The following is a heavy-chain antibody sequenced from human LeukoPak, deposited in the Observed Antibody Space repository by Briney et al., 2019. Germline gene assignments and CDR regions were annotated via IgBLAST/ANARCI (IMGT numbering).Heavy chain of an antibody. Sequence: ASVKVSCTASGYTFTSYYMHWVRQAPGQGLEWMGIINPSGGSTSYAQKFQGRVTMTRDMSTSTVYMELSSVRSEDTAVYYCAREGGSGSYSYYYYYMDVWGKGTTVTVSS. V-gene: IGHV1-46*01. CDR1: GYTFTSYY. CDR2: INPSGGST. J-gene: IGHJ6*03. CDR3: AREGGSGSYSYYYYYMDV. D-gene: IGHD3-10*01.